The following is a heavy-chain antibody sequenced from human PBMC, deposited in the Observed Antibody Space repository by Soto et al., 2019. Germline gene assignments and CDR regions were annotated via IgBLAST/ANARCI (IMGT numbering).Heavy chain of an antibody. CDR2: ISYDGSNK. D-gene: IGHD3-3*01. Sequence: GGSLRLSCAASGFPFSSYAMHWVRQAPGKGLEWVAVISYDGSNKYYADSVKGRFTISRDNSKNTLYLQMNSLRAEDTAVYYCARDSSEYYDFWSGYSIKGMDVWGQGTTVTVSS. J-gene: IGHJ6*02. CDR1: GFPFSSYA. CDR3: ARDSSEYYDFWSGYSIKGMDV. V-gene: IGHV3-30-3*01.